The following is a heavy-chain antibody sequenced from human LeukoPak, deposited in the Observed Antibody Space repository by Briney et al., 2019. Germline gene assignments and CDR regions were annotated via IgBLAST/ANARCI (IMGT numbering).Heavy chain of an antibody. CDR3: ASRRIAAAGTTWEEENAFDI. CDR2: IYTSGST. J-gene: IGHJ3*02. Sequence: PSETLSLTCNVSGGSLSSYYWSWIRQPAGKGLEWIGFIYTSGSTNYNSSLKSRVTMSLDTSKNQFSLKLSSVAAADTAVYYCASRRIAAAGTTWEEENAFDIWGQGTMVTVSS. CDR1: GGSLSSYY. D-gene: IGHD6-13*01. V-gene: IGHV4-4*07.